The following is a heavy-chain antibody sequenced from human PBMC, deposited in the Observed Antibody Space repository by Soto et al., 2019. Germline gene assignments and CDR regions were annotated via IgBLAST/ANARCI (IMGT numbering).Heavy chain of an antibody. CDR1: GGSLSDYY. Sequence: QVQLQQWGAGLLKPSETLSLTCAVSGGSLSDYYWPCIRQSPGKGLEWIGEIHPSGSTYYNPSLRSRVTISVDTSKNQFSLKLTSLTAADTAIYYCARGRDEYKLGNVWGHGTTSPSP. CDR3: ARGRDEYKLGNV. J-gene: IGHJ6*02. V-gene: IGHV4-34*01. CDR2: IHPSGST. D-gene: IGHD1-1*01.